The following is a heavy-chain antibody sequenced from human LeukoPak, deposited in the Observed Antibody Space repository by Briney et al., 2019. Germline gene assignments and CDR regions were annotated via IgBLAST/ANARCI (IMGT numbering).Heavy chain of an antibody. V-gene: IGHV3-23*01. D-gene: IGHD6-13*01. CDR2: ISGSGGST. CDR1: GFTFSSYA. Sequence: GGSLRLSCAASGFTFSSYAMSWVRQAPGKGLEWVSSISGSGGSTYYADSVKGRFIISRDNSKNTLYLQMNSLRAEDTAVYYCAKDRSSSWPDYYFDYWGQGTLVTVSS. CDR3: AKDRSSSWPDYYFDY. J-gene: IGHJ4*02.